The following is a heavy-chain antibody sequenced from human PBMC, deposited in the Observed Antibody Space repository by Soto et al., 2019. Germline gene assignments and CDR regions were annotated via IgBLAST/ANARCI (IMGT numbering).Heavy chain of an antibody. CDR1: GGTFSSYA. V-gene: IGHV1-69*01. D-gene: IGHD4-17*01. J-gene: IGHJ4*02. CDR3: ARDRVENYGDYTVDFDY. Sequence: QVQLVQSGAEVKKPGSSVKVSCKASGGTFSSYAISWVRQAPGQGLEWMGGIIPIFGTANYAQKFQGRVTITADESTSTAYMELSSLRSEDTTVYYCARDRVENYGDYTVDFDYWGQGTLVTVSS. CDR2: IIPIFGTA.